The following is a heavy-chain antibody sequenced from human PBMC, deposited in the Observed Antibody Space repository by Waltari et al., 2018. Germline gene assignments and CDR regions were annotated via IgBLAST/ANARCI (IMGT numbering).Heavy chain of an antibody. CDR2: IYSSWST. Sequence: QVQLQESGPGLVKPSETMSLTCTVSGGSISSHYWSWIRQPPGKGLAWIGYIYSSWSTNYNPSLQSRVTISVDTSTNQFSLKLSSVTAADTAVYYCASTDYGARNYYYGMDVWGQGTTVTVSS. CDR1: GGSISSHY. V-gene: IGHV4-59*11. D-gene: IGHD4-17*01. J-gene: IGHJ6*02. CDR3: ASTDYGARNYYYGMDV.